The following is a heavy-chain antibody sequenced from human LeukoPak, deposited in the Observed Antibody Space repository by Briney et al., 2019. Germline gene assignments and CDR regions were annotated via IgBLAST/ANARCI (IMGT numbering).Heavy chain of an antibody. CDR2: ISYDGSNK. CDR1: GFTFGDYA. CDR3: ARDQRYLAAVPAG. V-gene: IGHV3-30-3*01. Sequence: GGSLRLSCTASGFTFGDYAMSWVRQAPGKGLEWVAVISYDGSNKYYADSVKGRFTISRDNSKNTLYLQMNSLRAEDTAVYYCARDQRYLAAVPAGWGQGTLVTVSS. D-gene: IGHD6-13*01. J-gene: IGHJ4*02.